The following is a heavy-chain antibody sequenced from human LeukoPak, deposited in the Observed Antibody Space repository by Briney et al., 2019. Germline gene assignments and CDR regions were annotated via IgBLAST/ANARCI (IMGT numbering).Heavy chain of an antibody. CDR1: GGSFSGYY. Sequence: PSETLSLTCAVYGGSFSGYYWSWIRQPPGKGLEWIGEINHSGSTNYNPSLKSRVTISVDTSKNQFSLKLSSVTAADTAVYYCARGRGTSLGWFDPWGQGTLVTVSS. J-gene: IGHJ5*02. D-gene: IGHD2-2*01. CDR3: ARGRGTSLGWFDP. V-gene: IGHV4-34*01. CDR2: INHSGST.